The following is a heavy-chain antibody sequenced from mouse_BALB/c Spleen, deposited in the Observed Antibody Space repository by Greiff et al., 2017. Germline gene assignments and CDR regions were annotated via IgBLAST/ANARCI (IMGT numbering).Heavy chain of an antibody. Sequence: QVQLQQSAAELARPGASVKMSCKASGYTFTSYTMHWVKQRPGQGLEWIGYINPSSGYTEYNQKFKDKTTLTADKSSSTAYMQLSSLTSEDSAVYYCARSGYDYDYAMDDWGQGTSVTVSA. J-gene: IGHJ4*01. D-gene: IGHD2-4*01. V-gene: IGHV1-4*02. CDR1: GYTFTSYT. CDR2: INPSSGYT. CDR3: ARSGYDYDYAMDD.